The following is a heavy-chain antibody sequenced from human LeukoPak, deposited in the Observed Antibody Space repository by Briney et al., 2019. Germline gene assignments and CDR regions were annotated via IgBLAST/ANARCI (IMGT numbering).Heavy chain of an antibody. D-gene: IGHD2-15*01. CDR2: IWYDGRNK. J-gene: IGHJ6*02. CDR1: GFTFSSYG. Sequence: GGSLRLSCAASGFTFSSYGMHWVRQAPGKGLEWVAVIWYDGRNKYYADSVKGRFTISRDNAKNTLYLQMNSLRAEDTAIYYCAREARGYCSGGNCFFSGMDVWGQRTTVTVSS. CDR3: AREARGYCSGGNCFFSGMDV. V-gene: IGHV3-33*01.